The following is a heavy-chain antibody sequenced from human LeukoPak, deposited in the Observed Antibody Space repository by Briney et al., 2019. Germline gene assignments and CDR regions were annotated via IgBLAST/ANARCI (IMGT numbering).Heavy chain of an antibody. V-gene: IGHV1-8*01. CDR1: GYTFTSYD. D-gene: IGHD2-2*01. CDR3: ASSKVPAATYTGFYYYYGMDV. CDR2: MNPNSGNT. Sequence: GASVTVSCKASGYTFTSYDINWVRQAPGQGLEWMGWMNPNSGNTDYAQKFRGRVTMTRNTSISTAYMELSSLRSEDTAVYYCASSKVPAATYTGFYYYYGMDVWGQGTTVTVSS. J-gene: IGHJ6*02.